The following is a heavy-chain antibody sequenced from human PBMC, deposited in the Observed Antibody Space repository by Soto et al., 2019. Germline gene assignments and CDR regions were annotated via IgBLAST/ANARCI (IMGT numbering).Heavy chain of an antibody. D-gene: IGHD2-21*02. V-gene: IGHV4-28*01. CDR3: ASVGGTAWGSCFDL. CDR2: IYYSGST. Sequence: SETLSLTYAVSGYSISGSNWWGWIRQPPGKGLEWIGYIYYSGSTYYNPSLKSRVAMSVDTSKNQFSLKLSSVTAVDTAVYYWASVGGTAWGSCFDLWGRGIRVTV. J-gene: IGHJ5*02. CDR1: GYSISGSNW.